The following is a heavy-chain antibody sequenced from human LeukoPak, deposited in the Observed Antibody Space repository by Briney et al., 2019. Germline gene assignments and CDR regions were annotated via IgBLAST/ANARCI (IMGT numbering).Heavy chain of an antibody. V-gene: IGHV3-33*01. CDR3: ARAPPEDYGDYEFDY. CDR2: IWYDGSNK. D-gene: IGHD4-17*01. CDR1: GFTFSSYG. J-gene: IGHJ4*02. Sequence: GGSLRPSCAASGFTFSSYGMHWVRQAPGKGLEWVAVIWYDGSNKYYADSVKGRFTISRDNSKNTLYLQMNSLRAEDTAVYYCARAPPEDYGDYEFDYWGQGTLVTVSS.